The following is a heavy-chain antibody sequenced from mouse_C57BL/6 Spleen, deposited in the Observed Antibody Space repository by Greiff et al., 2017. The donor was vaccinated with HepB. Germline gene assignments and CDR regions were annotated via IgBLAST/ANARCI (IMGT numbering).Heavy chain of an antibody. D-gene: IGHD2-2*01. CDR1: GYAFSSYW. J-gene: IGHJ2*01. CDR2: IYPGDGDT. V-gene: IGHV1-80*01. Sequence: QVQLKQSGAELVKPGASVKISCKASGYAFSSYWMNWVKQRPGKGLEWIGQIYPGDGDTNYNGKFKGKATLTADKSSSTAYMQLSSLTSEDSAVYFCARYYYGYDGYYFDYWGQGTTLTVSS. CDR3: ARYYYGYDGYYFDY.